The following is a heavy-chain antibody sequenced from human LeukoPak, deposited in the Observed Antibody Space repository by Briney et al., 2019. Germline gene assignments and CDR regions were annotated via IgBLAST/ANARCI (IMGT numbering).Heavy chain of an antibody. CDR1: GFTVSTNY. J-gene: IGHJ4*02. V-gene: IGHV3-30*02. Sequence: GGSLRLSCAASGFTVSTNYMSWVRQAPGKGLEWVAIIWYDGSNKYYADSVKGRFTISRDNSKNTLYLQMNSLSAEDTAVYYCATDPDSSGYYYPIFDYWGQGTLVTVSS. D-gene: IGHD3-22*01. CDR3: ATDPDSSGYYYPIFDY. CDR2: IWYDGSNK.